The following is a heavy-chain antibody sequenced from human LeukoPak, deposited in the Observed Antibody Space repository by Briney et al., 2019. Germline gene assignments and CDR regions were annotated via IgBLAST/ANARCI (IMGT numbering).Heavy chain of an antibody. D-gene: IGHD2-2*01. V-gene: IGHV3-30*02. J-gene: IGHJ5*02. CDR3: AKDPFMVVVPGNWFDP. Sequence: PGGSLRLSCAASGFTFSSYGMHRVRQAPGKGLEWVAFIRYDGSNKYYADSVKGRFTISRDNSKNTLYLQMNSLRAEDTAVYYCAKDPFMVVVPGNWFDPWGQGTLVTVSS. CDR2: IRYDGSNK. CDR1: GFTFSSYG.